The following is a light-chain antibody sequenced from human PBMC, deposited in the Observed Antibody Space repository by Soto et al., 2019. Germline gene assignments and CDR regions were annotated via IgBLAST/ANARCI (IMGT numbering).Light chain of an antibody. V-gene: IGLV1-40*01. CDR2: DNI. CDR1: SSNIGAGYD. Sequence: QPVLTQPPSVSGAPGQRVTISCTGSSSNIGAGYDVHWYQQLPGTAPKLLIYDNINRPSGVPDRFSGSKSGTSASLAITGLQAEDEADYYCQSYDTRLSGSVFGTGTKLTVL. CDR3: QSYDTRLSGSV. J-gene: IGLJ1*01.